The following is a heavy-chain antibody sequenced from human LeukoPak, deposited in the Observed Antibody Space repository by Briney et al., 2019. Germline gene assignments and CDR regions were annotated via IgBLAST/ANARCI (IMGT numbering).Heavy chain of an antibody. V-gene: IGHV4-61*02. J-gene: IGHJ6*03. CDR3: AREAILRYYYYMDV. D-gene: IGHD3-3*01. CDR2: IYTSGST. CDR1: GGSISSGSYY. Sequence: SETLSLTCTVSGGSISSGSYYWSWIRQPAGKGLEWIGRIYTSGSTNYNPSLKSRVTISVDTSKNQFSLKLSSVTAADTAVYYCAREAILRYYYYMDVWGKGTTVTVSS.